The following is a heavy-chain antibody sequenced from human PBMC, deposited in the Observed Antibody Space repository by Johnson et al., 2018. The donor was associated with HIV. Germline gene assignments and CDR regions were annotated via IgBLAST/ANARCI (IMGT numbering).Heavy chain of an antibody. J-gene: IGHJ3*02. CDR3: ARVATFGVVISDAFDI. Sequence: VQLVESGGGLVQPGGSQRLSCAASGFTFSSYGMHWVRQAPGKGLEWVALISYDGNNKYYVDSVKGRFTISRDNSKNTLYLQMNSLRSEDTAVYYCARVATFGVVISDAFDIWGQGTMVTVSS. V-gene: IGHV3-30*03. D-gene: IGHD3-3*01. CDR1: GFTFSSYG. CDR2: ISYDGNNK.